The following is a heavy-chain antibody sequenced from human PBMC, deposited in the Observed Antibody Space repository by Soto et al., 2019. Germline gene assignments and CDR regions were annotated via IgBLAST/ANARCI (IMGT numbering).Heavy chain of an antibody. Sequence: GGSLRLSCAASGFTFSSYAMSWVRQAPGKGLEWVSAISGSGGSTYYADSVKGRFTISRDNSKNTLYLQMNSLRAEDTAVYYCVISRPYCSGGSCHSGYYYYMDVWGKGTTVTVS. CDR3: VISRPYCSGGSCHSGYYYYMDV. D-gene: IGHD2-15*01. V-gene: IGHV3-23*01. CDR2: ISGSGGST. CDR1: GFTFSSYA. J-gene: IGHJ6*03.